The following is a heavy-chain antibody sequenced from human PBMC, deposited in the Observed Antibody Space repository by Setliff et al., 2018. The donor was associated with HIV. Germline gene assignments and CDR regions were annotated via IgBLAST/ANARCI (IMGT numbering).Heavy chain of an antibody. Sequence: PGGSLRLSCAASGFSVSSNAMSWVRQAPGKGLEWVSFISSSAGSTYYSDSVRGRFTISRDNSKNTLFLQMNSLRVEDTAEYYCRQGGNWGQGTLVTVSS. V-gene: IGHV3-23*01. CDR3: RQGGN. CDR2: ISSSAGST. J-gene: IGHJ4*02. CDR1: GFSVSSNA.